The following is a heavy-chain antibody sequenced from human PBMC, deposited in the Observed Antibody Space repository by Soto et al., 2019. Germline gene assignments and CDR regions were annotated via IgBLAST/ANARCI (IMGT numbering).Heavy chain of an antibody. CDR3: ARVSGLYYYYYGMDV. CDR2: ISAYNGNT. CDR1: GYTFTSYG. Sequence: QVPLVQSGAEVKKPGASVKVSCKASGYTFTSYGISWVRQAPGQGLEWMGWISAYNGNTNYAQKLQGRVTMTTDTSTSTAYMELRSLRSDDTAVYYCARVSGLYYYYYGMDVWGQGTTVTVSS. J-gene: IGHJ6*02. V-gene: IGHV1-18*04.